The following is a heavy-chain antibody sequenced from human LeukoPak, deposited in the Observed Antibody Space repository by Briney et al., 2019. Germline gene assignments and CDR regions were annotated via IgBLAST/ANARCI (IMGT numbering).Heavy chain of an antibody. D-gene: IGHD4-17*01. J-gene: IGHJ3*02. CDR1: GYTFTGYY. Sequence: ASVKVSCKASGYTFTGYYMHWVRQAPRQGLEWMGWINPNSGGTNYAQKFQGWVTMTRDTSISTAYMELSRLRPDDTAVYYCARGGWQRDGDKDAFDIWGQATMVTISS. CDR2: INPNSGGT. CDR3: ARGGWQRDGDKDAFDI. V-gene: IGHV1-2*04.